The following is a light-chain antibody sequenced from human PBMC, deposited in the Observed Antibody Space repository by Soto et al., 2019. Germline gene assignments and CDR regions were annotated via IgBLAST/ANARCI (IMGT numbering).Light chain of an antibody. CDR1: QRISSN. Sequence: EIVMTQSPATLSVSPGERATLYCKASQRISSNLAWYQQKPGQPPRLLIYGASTRATGIPARFSGSGSGTEFTLTISGLQSEDFALYYCQKYNISPPYTFGQGTRLEIK. CDR2: GAS. CDR3: QKYNISPPYT. V-gene: IGKV3-15*01. J-gene: IGKJ5*01.